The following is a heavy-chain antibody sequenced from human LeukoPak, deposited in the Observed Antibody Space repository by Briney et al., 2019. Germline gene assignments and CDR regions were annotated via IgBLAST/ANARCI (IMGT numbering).Heavy chain of an antibody. CDR3: ARDDALVATGSFDY. CDR2: ISDYNGNT. V-gene: IGHV1-18*01. D-gene: IGHD5-12*01. J-gene: IGHJ4*02. Sequence: ASVKVSCKASGYTFSSYGINWVRQAPGQGREWMGWISDYNGNTNYAQKLQGRVTMTTDTSTSTAYMERRSLRSDDTAVYYCARDDALVATGSFDYWGQGTLVTVSS. CDR1: GYTFSSYG.